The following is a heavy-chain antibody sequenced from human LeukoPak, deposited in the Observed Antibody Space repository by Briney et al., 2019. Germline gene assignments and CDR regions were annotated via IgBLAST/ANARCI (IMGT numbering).Heavy chain of an antibody. CDR1: GDSISSDY. D-gene: IGHD1-26*01. V-gene: IGHV4-59*08. CDR2: IYYSGST. J-gene: IGHJ5*02. CDR3: ARRGGNYYGWFDP. Sequence: PSETLSLTCTVSGDSISSDYWSWIRQPPGKGLEWIGYIYYSGSTNYNHSLKSRVTISLDTSRNQFSLKLSSVTAADTAVYFCARRGGNYYGWFDPWGQGTLVTVSS.